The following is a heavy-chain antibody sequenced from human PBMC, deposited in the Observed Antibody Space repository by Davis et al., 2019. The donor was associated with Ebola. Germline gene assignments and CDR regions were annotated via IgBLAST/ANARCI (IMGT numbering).Heavy chain of an antibody. V-gene: IGHV3-7*01. Sequence: GESLKISCAASGLIFNNYWMSWIRQAPGKGPEWVAIIKEDGGEKYYVDSVKGRFTISRDNAKNSLYLQMNSLRAEDTAVYYCARGEGLLWFGELLVSDYYYGMDVWGKGTTVTVSS. D-gene: IGHD3-10*01. CDR2: IKEDGGEK. CDR3: ARGEGLLWFGELLVSDYYYGMDV. CDR1: GLIFNNYW. J-gene: IGHJ6*04.